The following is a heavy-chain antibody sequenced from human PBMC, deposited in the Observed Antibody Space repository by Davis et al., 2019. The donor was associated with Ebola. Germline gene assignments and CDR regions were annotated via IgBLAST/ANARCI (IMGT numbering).Heavy chain of an antibody. J-gene: IGHJ6*02. CDR1: GYTFTSYA. V-gene: IGHV1-3*01. D-gene: IGHD2-2*01. Sequence: ASVKVSCKASGYTFTSYAMHWVRQAPGQRLEWMGWINAGNGNTKYSQKFQGRVTITRDTSASTAYMELSSLRSEDTAVYYCASRFSGFTERTLGYCSSTSCYAYYYGMDVWGQGTTVTVSS. CDR2: INAGNGNT. CDR3: ASRFSGFTERTLGYCSSTSCYAYYYGMDV.